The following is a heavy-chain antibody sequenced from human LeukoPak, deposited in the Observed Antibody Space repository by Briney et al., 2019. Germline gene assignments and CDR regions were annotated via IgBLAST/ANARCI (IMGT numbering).Heavy chain of an antibody. V-gene: IGHV1-8*03. CDR2: LTPNRGNT. Sequence: GASVKVSCKAFGYPFTSSVINWVRQATGQGLEWWGWLTPNRGNTGYAKKFQGRVTITRNTSISTAYMELSSLRSEDTAVYYCARGLTYYDFWSGHDAFDIWGQGTMVTVSS. CDR3: ARGLTYYDFWSGHDAFDI. D-gene: IGHD3-3*01. CDR1: GYPFTSSV. J-gene: IGHJ3*02.